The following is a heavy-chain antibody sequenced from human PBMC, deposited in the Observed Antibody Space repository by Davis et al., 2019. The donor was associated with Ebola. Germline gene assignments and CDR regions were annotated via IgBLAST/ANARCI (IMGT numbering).Heavy chain of an antibody. D-gene: IGHD6-13*01. V-gene: IGHV1-18*01. Sequence: AASVKVSCKASGYTFTNYAINWVRQAPGQGLEWMGWISAYNGNTAYAQILQGRVTMTTDTSTGTAYMELRSLRADDTAVYYCARGAIAAAGNPHLGHWGQGTLVTVST. J-gene: IGHJ4*02. CDR2: ISAYNGNT. CDR3: ARGAIAAAGNPHLGH. CDR1: GYTFTNYA.